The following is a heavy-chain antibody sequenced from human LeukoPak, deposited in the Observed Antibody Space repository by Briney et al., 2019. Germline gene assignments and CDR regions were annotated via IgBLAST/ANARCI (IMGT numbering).Heavy chain of an antibody. CDR3: ARGAYSSSWYTY. CDR2: IRSKAYGGTS. CDR1: GFTFGDYA. D-gene: IGHD6-13*01. V-gene: IGHV3-49*03. J-gene: IGHJ4*02. Sequence: GGSLRLSCTASGFTFGDYAMSWFRQAPGKGLEWVGFIRSKAYGGTSEYAASVKGRFTISRDDSKSIAYLQMNSLKTEDTAVYYCARGAYSSSWYTYWGQGTLVTVSS.